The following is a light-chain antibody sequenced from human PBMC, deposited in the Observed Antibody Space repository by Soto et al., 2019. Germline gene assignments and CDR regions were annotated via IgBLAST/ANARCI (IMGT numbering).Light chain of an antibody. Sequence: QSALTQPPSASGSPGQSVIISGTGNSNDVGHSSFISWYQQHPGKGPKLIIYEVSKRPSGVPDRFSGSKSGNTASLSVSGLQDEDEADYFCNAQADNGKHVFGTGTKLTVL. CDR1: SNDVGHSSF. CDR2: EVS. J-gene: IGLJ1*01. V-gene: IGLV2-8*01. CDR3: NAQADNGKHV.